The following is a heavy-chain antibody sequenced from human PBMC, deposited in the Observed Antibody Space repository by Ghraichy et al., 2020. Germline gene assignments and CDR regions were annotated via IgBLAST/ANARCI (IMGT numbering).Heavy chain of an antibody. J-gene: IGHJ1*01. CDR1: GFTFSSYA. CDR3: AKREIGGSYSEYFQH. V-gene: IGHV3-23*01. CDR2: ISGSGGNT. Sequence: GESLNISCAASGFTFSSYAMSWVRQAPGKGLEWVSVISGSGGNTNYADSVKGRFTISRDNSKNTLYLQMNSLRAEDTAVYYCAKREIGGSYSEYFQHWGQGTLVTVSS. D-gene: IGHD1-26*01.